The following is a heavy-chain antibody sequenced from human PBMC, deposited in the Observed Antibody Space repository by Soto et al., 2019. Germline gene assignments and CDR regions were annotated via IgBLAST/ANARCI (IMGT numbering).Heavy chain of an antibody. CDR3: ARCLSYDSSGENSDIGWFDP. CDR2: IYYSGST. J-gene: IGHJ5*02. D-gene: IGHD3-22*01. V-gene: IGHV4-31*03. Sequence: PSETLSLTCTVSGGSISSGGYYWSWIRQHPGKGLEWIGYIYYSGSTYYNPSFKSRVTISVDTFKNQFSLKLSSVTAADTAVYYFARCLSYDSSGENSDIGWFDPWGQGTLVTSPQ. CDR1: GGSISSGGYY.